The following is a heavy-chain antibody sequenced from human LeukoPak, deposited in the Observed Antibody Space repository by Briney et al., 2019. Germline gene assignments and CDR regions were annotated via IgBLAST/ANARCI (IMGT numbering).Heavy chain of an antibody. J-gene: IGHJ6*02. CDR2: ISSSSSYI. CDR3: AKVCRTVVGAFEPYYYYYGMDV. CDR1: GFTFSSYS. V-gene: IGHV3-21*04. D-gene: IGHD1-26*01. Sequence: PGGSLRLSCAASGFTFSSYSMNWVRQAPGKGLEWVSPISSSSSYIYYADSVKGRFTITRDNAKNSLYLQMNSLRAEDTAVYYCAKVCRTVVGAFEPYYYYYGMDVWGQGTTVTVSS.